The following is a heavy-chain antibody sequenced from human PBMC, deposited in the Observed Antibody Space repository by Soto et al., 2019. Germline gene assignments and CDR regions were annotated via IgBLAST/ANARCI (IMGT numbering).Heavy chain of an antibody. Sequence: QVQLQESGPGLVKPSETLSLTCTVSGGSISSYYWSWIRQAPGKGLEWIGYIHYSGSTKDNPSLNRLVTISVDTSRNQVSLKLSSVTAAASAVYFCARARYQLLHPYYYGMDVWGQGTTVTVSS. CDR1: GGSISSYY. CDR2: IHYSGST. D-gene: IGHD2-2*01. CDR3: ARARYQLLHPYYYGMDV. J-gene: IGHJ6*02. V-gene: IGHV4-59*01.